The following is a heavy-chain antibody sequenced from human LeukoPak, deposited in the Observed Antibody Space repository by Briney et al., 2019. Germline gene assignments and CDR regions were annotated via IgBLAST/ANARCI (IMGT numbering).Heavy chain of an antibody. V-gene: IGHV4-4*02. Sequence: PSGTLSLTCAVSGGSISSSNWWSWVRQPPGKGLEWIGEIYHSGSTNYNPSLKSRVTISVDTSKNQFSLKLSSVTAADTAVYYCARGRLIWFGEQYYFDYWGQGTLVTVSS. D-gene: IGHD3-10*01. CDR2: IYHSGST. CDR3: ARGRLIWFGEQYYFDY. CDR1: GGSISSSNW. J-gene: IGHJ4*02.